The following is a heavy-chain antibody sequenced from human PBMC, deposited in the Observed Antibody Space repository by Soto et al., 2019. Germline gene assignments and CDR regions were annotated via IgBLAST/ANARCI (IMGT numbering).Heavy chain of an antibody. Sequence: ASVKVSCKASGGTFSSYTISWVRQAPGQGLEWMGWISAYSGNTNSAQKYQGRVTMTTDASTSTAYMELRSLRSDDTAVYYCARGGGPFMNSVSNPFDYWGQGTLVTVSS. J-gene: IGHJ4*02. CDR2: ISAYSGNT. CDR3: ARGGGPFMNSVSNPFDY. D-gene: IGHD4-17*01. CDR1: GGTFSSYT. V-gene: IGHV1-18*01.